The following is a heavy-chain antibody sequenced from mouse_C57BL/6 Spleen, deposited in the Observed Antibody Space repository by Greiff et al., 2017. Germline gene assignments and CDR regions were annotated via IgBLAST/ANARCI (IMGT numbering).Heavy chain of an antibody. CDR2: IDPEDGDT. Sequence: VQLKESGAELVRPGASVKLSCTASGFNIKDYYMHWVKQRPEQGLEWIGRIDPEDGDTEYAPKFQGKATMTADTSSNTAYLQLSSLTSEDTAVYYCTEGDSSGYWFAYWGQGTLVTVSA. CDR3: TEGDSSGYWFAY. D-gene: IGHD3-2*02. V-gene: IGHV14-1*01. CDR1: GFNIKDYY. J-gene: IGHJ3*01.